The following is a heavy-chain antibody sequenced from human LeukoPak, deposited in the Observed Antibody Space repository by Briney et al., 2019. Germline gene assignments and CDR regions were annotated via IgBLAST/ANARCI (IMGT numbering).Heavy chain of an antibody. J-gene: IGHJ6*03. CDR3: ARVAAARYYYYMDV. Sequence: SETLSLTCTVSGGSISSSSYYWGWIRQPPGKGLEWIGAIYYSGTAYYSPSLKSRVTISVDTSMNQFSLRLSSVTAADTAVFYCARVAAARYYYYMDVWGKGTTVTVSS. CDR1: GGSISSSSYY. V-gene: IGHV4-39*01. D-gene: IGHD6-13*01. CDR2: IYYSGTA.